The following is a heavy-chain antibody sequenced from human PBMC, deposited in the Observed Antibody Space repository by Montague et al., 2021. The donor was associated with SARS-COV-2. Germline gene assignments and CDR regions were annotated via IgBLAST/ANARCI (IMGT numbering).Heavy chain of an antibody. CDR2: INNSGST. D-gene: IGHD6-25*01. CDR3: ARGASGSGSGGWVPVARVGCYHGMDV. CDR1: GGSFSGYY. J-gene: IGHJ6*04. V-gene: IGHV4-34*01. Sequence: SETLSLTCAVSGGSFSGYYWTWIRRPPGKGLEWMGEINNSGSTSYSPSFKGRVTISVGTSKNQFAVKLTSLTAADTGVYYCARGASGSGSGGWVPVARVGCYHGMDVWGKGTTVTVSS.